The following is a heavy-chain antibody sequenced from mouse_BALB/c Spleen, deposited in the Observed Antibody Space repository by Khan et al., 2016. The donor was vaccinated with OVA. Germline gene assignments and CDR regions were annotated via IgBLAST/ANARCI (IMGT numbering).Heavy chain of an antibody. J-gene: IGHJ3*01. CDR1: GYSFTNYL. CDR3: TRGGYSSFAY. Sequence: VQLKQSGTVLARPGSSVKMSCKTSGYSFTNYLIHWVKQRPGQGLEWIGDIYPGNSETTYNQKFKDKAKLTADTSASTAYMELSSLTNEDFAVYDCTRGGYSSFAYWGQGTLVTVSA. V-gene: IGHV1-5*01. D-gene: IGHD2-12*01. CDR2: IYPGNSET.